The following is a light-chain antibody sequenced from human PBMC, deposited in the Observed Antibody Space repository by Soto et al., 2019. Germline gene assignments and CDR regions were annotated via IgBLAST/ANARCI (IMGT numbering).Light chain of an antibody. J-gene: IGLJ1*01. Sequence: QSVLTQPRSVSGSPGQSVTISCTGTNNDVGNYISVSWYQQHPDKAPKLLIYDVGRRPSGVPDRFSGSKSGNTASLTISGLQAEDEADYYCCSYAGFFTHYVFGTGSKATVL. CDR1: NNDVGNYIS. CDR3: CSYAGFFTHYV. V-gene: IGLV2-11*01. CDR2: DVG.